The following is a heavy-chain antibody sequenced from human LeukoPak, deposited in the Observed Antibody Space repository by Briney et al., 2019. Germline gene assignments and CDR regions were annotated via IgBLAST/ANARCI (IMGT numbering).Heavy chain of an antibody. CDR3: TTLSYYYYYYMDV. J-gene: IGHJ6*03. CDR1: GFTFSNAW. Sequence: GGSLRLSCAASGFTFSNAWMGWVRQAPGKGLEWVGRIKSKTDGGTTDYAAPVKGRFTISRDDSKNTLYLQMNSLKTEDTAVYYCTTLSYYYYYYMDVWGKGTTVTVSS. CDR2: IKSKTDGGTT. V-gene: IGHV3-15*01.